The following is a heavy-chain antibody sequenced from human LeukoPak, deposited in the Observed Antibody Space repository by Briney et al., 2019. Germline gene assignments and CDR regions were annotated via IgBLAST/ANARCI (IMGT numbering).Heavy chain of an antibody. Sequence: PSETLSLTCTVSGGSVSSGSYYWRWIRQPPGKGLEWIGYIYYSGSTNYNPSLKSRVTISVDTSKNQFSLKLSSVTAADTAVYYCARGGSELWPYLYIWGQGTMVTVSS. CDR1: GGSVSSGSYY. J-gene: IGHJ3*02. CDR2: IYYSGST. CDR3: ARGGSELWPYLYI. V-gene: IGHV4-61*01. D-gene: IGHD5-18*01.